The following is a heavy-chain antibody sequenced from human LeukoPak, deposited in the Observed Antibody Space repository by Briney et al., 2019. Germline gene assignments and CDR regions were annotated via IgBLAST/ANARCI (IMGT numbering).Heavy chain of an antibody. CDR2: IYSGGST. J-gene: IGHJ6*03. D-gene: IGHD6-19*01. V-gene: IGHV3-53*01. Sequence: AGGSLRLSCAAAGFTVSFNYISWVRQAPGKGLEWISVIYSGGSTYYADSVKGRFTISRDDSKNTLYLQMNSLRAEDTAIYYCARAQWRTYSYYYMDVWGKGTTVTVSS. CDR3: ARAQWRTYSYYYMDV. CDR1: GFTVSFNY.